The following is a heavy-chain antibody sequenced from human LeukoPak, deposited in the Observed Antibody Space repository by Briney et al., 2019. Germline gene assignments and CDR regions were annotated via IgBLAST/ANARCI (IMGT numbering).Heavy chain of an antibody. CDR3: ARSHTTGYYYGLDV. Sequence: SETLSLTCAVYGGSFSGYYWSWIRQPPGKGLEWIGYIYYSGSTNYNPSLKSRVTISVDTSKNQFSLKLSSVTAADTAVYFCARSHTTGYYYGLDVWGQGTTVTVSS. CDR1: GGSFSGYY. J-gene: IGHJ6*02. CDR2: IYYSGST. D-gene: IGHD1-1*01. V-gene: IGHV4-59*01.